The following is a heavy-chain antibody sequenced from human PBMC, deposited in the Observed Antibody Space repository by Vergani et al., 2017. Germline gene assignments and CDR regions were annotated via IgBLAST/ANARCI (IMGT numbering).Heavy chain of an antibody. D-gene: IGHD1-1*01. Sequence: QVQLVQSGAEVKKPGSSVKVSCKASGCTFSSYAISWVRQAPGKGLEWMGRIIPSLGTANYAQKFQGRVTITADESTSTAYMEPSSLRSEDTALYYCASWERVLDAFDIWGQGTMVTVSS. CDR1: GCTFSSYA. J-gene: IGHJ3*02. CDR3: ASWERVLDAFDI. CDR2: IIPSLGTA. V-gene: IGHV1-69*11.